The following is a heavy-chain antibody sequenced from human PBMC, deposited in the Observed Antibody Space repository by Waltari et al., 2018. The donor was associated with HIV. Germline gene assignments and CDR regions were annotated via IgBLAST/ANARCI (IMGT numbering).Heavy chain of an antibody. CDR1: GYSISSGYY. D-gene: IGHD2-2*01. CDR2: IYHSGST. Sequence: QVQLQESGPGLVKPSETLSLTCTVSGYSISSGYYWGWIRQPPGKGLEWIGSIYHSGSTYYNPSLKSRVTISVDTSKNQFSLKLSSVTAADTAVYYCARDEAIVVVPAASPVWAFDIWGQGTMVTVSS. J-gene: IGHJ3*02. CDR3: ARDEAIVVVPAASPVWAFDI. V-gene: IGHV4-38-2*02.